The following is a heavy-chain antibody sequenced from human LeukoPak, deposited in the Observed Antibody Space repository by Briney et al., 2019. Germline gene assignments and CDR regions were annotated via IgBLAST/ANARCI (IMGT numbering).Heavy chain of an antibody. Sequence: PGGSLRLSCAASGFTFSSYAMSWVRQAPGKGLEWVSAISGSGASTYYADSVKGRFTISRDNSKNTLYLQMNSLRAEDTAVYYCATDYRHYDFWSGYPYYFDYWGQGTLVTVSS. CDR2: ISGSGAST. CDR1: GFTFSSYA. CDR3: ATDYRHYDFWSGYPYYFDY. J-gene: IGHJ4*02. D-gene: IGHD3-3*01. V-gene: IGHV3-23*01.